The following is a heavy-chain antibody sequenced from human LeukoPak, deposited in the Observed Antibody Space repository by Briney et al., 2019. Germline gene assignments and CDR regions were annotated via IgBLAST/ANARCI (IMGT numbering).Heavy chain of an antibody. CDR2: ISTGSSYT. CDR3: AIKGNVVNYFDY. D-gene: IGHD2-15*01. CDR1: GFTFSDYY. Sequence: PGGSLRLSCAASGFTFSDYYMSWIRQAPGKGLEWVSYISTGSSYTIYADSVKGRFTISRDNSKNTLYLQMNTLRVEDTAVYYCAIKGNVVNYFDYWGQGTLVTVFS. J-gene: IGHJ4*02. V-gene: IGHV3-11*06.